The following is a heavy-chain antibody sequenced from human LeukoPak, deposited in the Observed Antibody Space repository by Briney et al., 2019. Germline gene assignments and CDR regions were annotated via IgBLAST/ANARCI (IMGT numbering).Heavy chain of an antibody. CDR3: ARGYSSSWSSYYYYYYMDV. CDR1: GESISGFY. Sequence: PSETLSLTCTVSGESISGFYWTWIRQPPGKGLEWIGYIYYSGSTNYNPSLKSRVTISLDTSKNQFSLKLSSVTAADTAVYYCARGYSSSWSSYYYYYYMDVWGKGTTVTVSS. V-gene: IGHV4-59*01. J-gene: IGHJ6*03. D-gene: IGHD6-13*01. CDR2: IYYSGST.